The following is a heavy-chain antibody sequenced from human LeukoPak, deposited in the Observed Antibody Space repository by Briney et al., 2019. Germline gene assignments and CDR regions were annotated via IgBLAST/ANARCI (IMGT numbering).Heavy chain of an antibody. Sequence: PGGSLRLSCAASGSTFSNSYLSWVRQAPGKGLEWVSLIYPSGNIYYTDSVKGRFTISRDNSKNTVYLQMNTLRAEDTALYYCARTFVSGDGYKVGYFDYWGQGTPVTVSS. D-gene: IGHD5-24*01. V-gene: IGHV3-53*01. J-gene: IGHJ4*02. CDR2: IYPSGNI. CDR3: ARTFVSGDGYKVGYFDY. CDR1: GSTFSNSY.